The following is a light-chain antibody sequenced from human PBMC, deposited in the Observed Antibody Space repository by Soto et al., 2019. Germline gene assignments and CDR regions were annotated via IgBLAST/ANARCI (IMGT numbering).Light chain of an antibody. CDR1: SGHSSYA. CDR3: QTWGTGILVVV. CDR2: LNSDGSH. V-gene: IGLV4-69*01. Sequence: QSVLTQSPSASASLGASVKVTCTLSSGHSSYAIAWHQQQPEKGPRYLMKLNSDGSHSKGDGIPDRFSGSSPGAERYLTISSLQSEDEADYYCQTWGTGILVVVFGGGTTLTLL. J-gene: IGLJ2*01.